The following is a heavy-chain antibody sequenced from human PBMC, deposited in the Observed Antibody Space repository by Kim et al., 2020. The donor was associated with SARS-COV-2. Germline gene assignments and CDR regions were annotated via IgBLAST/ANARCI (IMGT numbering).Heavy chain of an antibody. CDR3: ARAHPDCSSTSCYGFHNWFDP. D-gene: IGHD2-2*01. V-gene: IGHV1-69*13. CDR1: GGTFSSYA. CDR2: IIPIFGTA. Sequence: SVKVSCKASGGTFSSYAISWVRQAPGQGLEWMGGIIPIFGTANYAQKFQGRVTITADESTSTAYMELSSLRSEDTAVYYYARAHPDCSSTSCYGFHNWFDPWGQGTLVTVSS. J-gene: IGHJ5*02.